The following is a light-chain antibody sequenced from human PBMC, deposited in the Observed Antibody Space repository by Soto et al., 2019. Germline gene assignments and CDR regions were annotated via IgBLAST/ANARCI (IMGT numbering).Light chain of an antibody. Sequence: IQMTQSPAALSASVGDRVTITFRSSENINFYLHWYQQKPGKAPKLLIYAASTLQSGVPSRFSGSGSGTDFTLTLNSLQHDDFATYYCQQGYSTPWTFGQGTKVDIK. CDR1: ENINFY. CDR2: AAS. V-gene: IGKV1-39*01. CDR3: QQGYSTPWT. J-gene: IGKJ1*01.